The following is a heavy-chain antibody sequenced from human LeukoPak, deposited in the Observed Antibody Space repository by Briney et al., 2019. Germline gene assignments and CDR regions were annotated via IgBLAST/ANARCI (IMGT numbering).Heavy chain of an antibody. Sequence: GGSLRLSCVASGFTFSSYAIHWVRQSPGKGLEWVSGITGSGGSTYYADSVKGRFTISRDNSKNTLYLQMNSLRAEDTAIYYCARDERLLSFLKWGQGTLVTVSS. CDR2: ITGSGGST. CDR1: GFTFSSYA. CDR3: ARDERLLSFLK. V-gene: IGHV3-23*01. D-gene: IGHD3-3*01. J-gene: IGHJ4*02.